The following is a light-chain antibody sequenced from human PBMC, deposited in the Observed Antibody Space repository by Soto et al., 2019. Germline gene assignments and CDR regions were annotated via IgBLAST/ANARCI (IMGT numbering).Light chain of an antibody. V-gene: IGKV3-15*01. Sequence: EIVMTQSPATLSVSPGERATLSCRASQSVSSNLAWYQHKPGQAPRLLIYGASARATGIQARFSGSGSGTEFTLTISSLQSEDFAVYYCQQYNNWPPWTFGQGTKVDIK. J-gene: IGKJ1*01. CDR3: QQYNNWPPWT. CDR2: GAS. CDR1: QSVSSN.